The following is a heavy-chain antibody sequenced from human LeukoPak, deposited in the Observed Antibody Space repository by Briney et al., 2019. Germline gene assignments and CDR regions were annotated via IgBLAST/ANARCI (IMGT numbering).Heavy chain of an antibody. CDR1: GGSFSGYY. CDR2: INHSGST. V-gene: IGHV4-34*01. J-gene: IGHJ6*02. Sequence: PSETLSLTCAVYGGSFSGYYWSWIRQPPGKGLEWIGEINHSGSTNYNPSLKSRVTISVDTSKNQFSLKLSSVTAADTAVYYCARVATLRAGYYYYGMDVWGQGTTVTVSS. D-gene: IGHD2-15*01. CDR3: ARVATLRAGYYYYGMDV.